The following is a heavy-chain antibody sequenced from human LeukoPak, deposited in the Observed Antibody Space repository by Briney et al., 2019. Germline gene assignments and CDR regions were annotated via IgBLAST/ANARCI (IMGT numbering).Heavy chain of an antibody. Sequence: PGGSLRLSCTASGFSFGDYAMSWIRQAPGKGLEWVPYISSSGDAIYSADSVKGRFTISRDNAKNSLYLQMDSLRVEDTAVYYCVRDPRGSYPFDYWGQGTLVTVSS. CDR2: ISSSGDAI. CDR1: GFSFGDYA. D-gene: IGHD1-26*01. V-gene: IGHV3-11*01. CDR3: VRDPRGSYPFDY. J-gene: IGHJ4*02.